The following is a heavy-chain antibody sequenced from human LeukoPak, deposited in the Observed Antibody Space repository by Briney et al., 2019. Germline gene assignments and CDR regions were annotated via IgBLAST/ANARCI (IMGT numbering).Heavy chain of an antibody. D-gene: IGHD3-10*01. CDR3: VRVANSGSFLYYLDY. Sequence: PGGSLRLSCAASGFTFSSYQMNWVRQAPGKGLEWVSYISSSGSTIYYADSVKGRSTISRDNAKNSLYLQINGLRAADTAVYYCVRVANSGSFLYYLDYWGQGTLVTVSS. CDR2: ISSSGSTI. CDR1: GFTFSSYQ. J-gene: IGHJ4*02. V-gene: IGHV3-48*03.